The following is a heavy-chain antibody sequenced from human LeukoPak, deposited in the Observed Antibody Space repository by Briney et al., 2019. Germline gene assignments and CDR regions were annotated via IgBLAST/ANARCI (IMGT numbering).Heavy chain of an antibody. CDR3: ARDLTMVRGAIGY. D-gene: IGHD3-10*01. CDR1: GFTFSSYS. CDR2: ISSSSSYI. J-gene: IGHJ4*02. Sequence: GGSLRLSCAASGFTFSSYSMTWVRQAPGKGLEWVSSISSSSSYIYYADSVKGRFTISRDNAKNSLYLQMNSLRAEDTAVYYCARDLTMVRGAIGYWGQGTLVTVSS. V-gene: IGHV3-21*01.